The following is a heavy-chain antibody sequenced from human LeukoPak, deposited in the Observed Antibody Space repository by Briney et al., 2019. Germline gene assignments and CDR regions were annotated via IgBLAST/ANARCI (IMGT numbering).Heavy chain of an antibody. V-gene: IGHV4-31*03. D-gene: IGHD3-16*01. CDR3: ARVDALYDYVWGSYREIFDY. Sequence: SETLSLTCTVSGGSISSGGYYWSWIRQHPGKGLEWIGYIYYSGSTYYNPSLKSRVTISVDTSKNQFSLKLSSVTAADTAVYYCARVDALYDYVWGSYREIFDYWGQGTLVTVSS. J-gene: IGHJ4*02. CDR1: GGSISSGGYY. CDR2: IYYSGST.